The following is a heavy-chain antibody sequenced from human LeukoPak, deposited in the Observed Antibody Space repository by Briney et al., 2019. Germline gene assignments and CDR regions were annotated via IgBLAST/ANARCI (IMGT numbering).Heavy chain of an antibody. D-gene: IGHD2-15*01. V-gene: IGHV5-51*01. Sequence: GESLKISCKGSGYSFTSYWIVWVRQMPGKGLEWMRSIYPGDSDTRYSPSFQGQVTISADKSISTAYLQWSSLKASDAAMYYCARHGECSGGSCYVADYYYYGMDVWGQGTTVTVSS. J-gene: IGHJ6*02. CDR3: ARHGECSGGSCYVADYYYYGMDV. CDR1: GYSFTSYW. CDR2: IYPGDSDT.